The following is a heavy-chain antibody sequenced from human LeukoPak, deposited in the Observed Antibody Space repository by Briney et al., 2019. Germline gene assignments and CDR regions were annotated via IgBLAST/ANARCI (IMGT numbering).Heavy chain of an antibody. Sequence: SVTVSCKSSGGTFSSYAISWVRQAPGQGLEWMGRIIPILGIENYAQKFQGRVTITADKSTSTAYMELSSLRSEDTAVYYCARDLLGYSGYRGGYYFDYWGQGTLVTVSS. J-gene: IGHJ4*02. D-gene: IGHD5-12*01. CDR1: GGTFSSYA. CDR3: ARDLLGYSGYRGGYYFDY. CDR2: IIPILGIE. V-gene: IGHV1-69*04.